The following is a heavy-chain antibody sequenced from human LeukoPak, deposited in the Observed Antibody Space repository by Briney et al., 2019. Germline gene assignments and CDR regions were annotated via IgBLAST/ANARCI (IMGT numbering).Heavy chain of an antibody. J-gene: IGHJ6*03. CDR2: IYHSGST. CDR1: GGSISSSSYY. Sequence: SETLSLTCTVSGGSISSSSYYWGWIRQPPGKGLEWIGSIYHSGSTYYNPSPKSRVTISVDTSKNQFSLKLTSVTAADTAVYYCARTVGYYYYMDVWGKGTTVIVSS. V-gene: IGHV4-39*07. CDR3: ARTVGYYYYMDV.